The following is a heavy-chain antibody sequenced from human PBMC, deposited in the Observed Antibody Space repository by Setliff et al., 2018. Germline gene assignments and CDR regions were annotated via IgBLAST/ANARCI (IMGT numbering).Heavy chain of an antibody. Sequence: ASVKVSCKASGYTFTSYAMHWVRQAPGQRLEWMGRINAGNGNTKYSQKFQGRVTITRDTSASTAYMELSSLRSEDTAVYYCARGATVVIYYYMDVWGKGTTVTVSS. CDR1: GYTFTSYA. J-gene: IGHJ6*03. V-gene: IGHV1-3*01. CDR3: ARGATVVIYYYMDV. CDR2: INAGNGNT. D-gene: IGHD4-17*01.